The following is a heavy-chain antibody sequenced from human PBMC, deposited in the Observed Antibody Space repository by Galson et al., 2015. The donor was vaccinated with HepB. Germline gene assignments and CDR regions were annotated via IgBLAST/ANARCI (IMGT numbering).Heavy chain of an antibody. CDR1: GDSVSSNSVA. CDR3: ARGSGSSWYFDY. D-gene: IGHD6-13*01. CDR2: TYYRSKWYN. V-gene: IGHV6-1*01. Sequence: CAISGDSVSSNSVAWNWIRQSPSRGLEWLGRTYYRSKWYNDYAVSVKSRMTINPDTSKNHFSLQLNSVTPEDTAVYYCARGSGSSWYFDYWGQGTLVTVSS. J-gene: IGHJ4*02.